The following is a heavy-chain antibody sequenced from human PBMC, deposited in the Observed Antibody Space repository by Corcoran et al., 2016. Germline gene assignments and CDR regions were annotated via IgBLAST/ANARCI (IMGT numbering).Heavy chain of an antibody. D-gene: IGHD3-10*01. CDR2: IYSGGST. V-gene: IGHV3-53*01. Sequence: EVQLVESGGGLIQPGGSLRLSCAASGFTVSSNYMSWVRQAPGKGLEWVSVIYSGGSTYYADSVKGRFTISRDNSKNTLYLQMNSLRAEDTAVYYCARDKWGSGSYYNEYYFDYWGQGTLVTVSS. CDR3: ARDKWGSGSYYNEYYFDY. CDR1: GFTVSSNY. J-gene: IGHJ4*02.